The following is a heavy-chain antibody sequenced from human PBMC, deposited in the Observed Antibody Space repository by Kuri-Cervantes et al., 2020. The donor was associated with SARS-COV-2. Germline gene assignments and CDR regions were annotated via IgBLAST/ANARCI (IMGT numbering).Heavy chain of an antibody. CDR3: ARGGIAARPSPFDY. CDR2: ISAYNGNT. Sequence: GGSLRLSCKASGYTFTSYGISWVRQAPGQGLEWMGWISAYNGNTNYAQKLQGRVTMTTDTSTSTAYMELRSLRSDDTAVYYCARGGIAARPSPFDYWGQGTLVTVSS. J-gene: IGHJ4*02. CDR1: GYTFTSYG. V-gene: IGHV1-18*01. D-gene: IGHD6-6*01.